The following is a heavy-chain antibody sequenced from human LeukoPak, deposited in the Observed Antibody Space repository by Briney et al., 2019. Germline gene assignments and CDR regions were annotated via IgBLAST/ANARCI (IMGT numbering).Heavy chain of an antibody. J-gene: IGHJ4*02. CDR1: GYSFTSYW. CDR2: IHPGDSET. D-gene: IGHD2-15*01. CDR3: ARGPRIYLLDY. V-gene: IGHV5-51*01. Sequence: GESLKISCKVSGYSFTSYWIGWVRQMPGKGLEWVGIIHPGDSETRYSPSFQGQVTISADKPINTAYLQWNSLKASDTAMYYCARGPRIYLLDYWGQGTLVTVSS.